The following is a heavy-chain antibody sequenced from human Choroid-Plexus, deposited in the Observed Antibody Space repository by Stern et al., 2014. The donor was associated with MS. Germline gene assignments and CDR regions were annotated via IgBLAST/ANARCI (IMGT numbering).Heavy chain of an antibody. CDR3: ARDQRGITIFGVVTDYYYLGMDV. Sequence: QLVQSGAEVKKPGASVKVSCKTSGYIFTGYYIHWVRQAPGQGLEWMAWINPNTGGTKYAQKFQGRVTMSRDTSISTAYVELSSLTSDDTDVYYCARDQRGITIFGVVTDYYYLGMDVWGQGTTVTVSS. CDR2: INPNTGGT. J-gene: IGHJ6*02. V-gene: IGHV1-2*02. D-gene: IGHD3-3*01. CDR1: GYIFTGYY.